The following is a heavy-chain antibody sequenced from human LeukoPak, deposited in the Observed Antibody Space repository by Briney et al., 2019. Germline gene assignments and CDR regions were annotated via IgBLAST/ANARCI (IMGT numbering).Heavy chain of an antibody. CDR2: ISGSGGST. CDR3: AKGCASSGYYPVDY. Sequence: HPGGSLRLSCAASGFTFSSYAMSWVRQAPGKGLEWVSAISGSGGSTYYADSVKGRFTISRGNSKNTLYLQMNSLRAEDTAVYYCAKGCASSGYYPVDYWGQGTLVTVSS. D-gene: IGHD3-22*01. V-gene: IGHV3-23*01. J-gene: IGHJ4*02. CDR1: GFTFSSYA.